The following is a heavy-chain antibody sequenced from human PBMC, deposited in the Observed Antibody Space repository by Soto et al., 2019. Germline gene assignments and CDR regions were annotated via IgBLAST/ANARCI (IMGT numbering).Heavy chain of an antibody. D-gene: IGHD3-16*02. Sequence: ASVKVSCKASGGTFSSYAISWVRQAPGQGLEWMGGIIPIFGTANYAQKFQGRVTITADESTSTAYMELSSLRSEDTAVYYCARDRSYPQFDYYYGMDVWGQGTTVTVSS. CDR2: IIPIFGTA. J-gene: IGHJ6*02. CDR3: ARDRSYPQFDYYYGMDV. V-gene: IGHV1-69*13. CDR1: GGTFSSYA.